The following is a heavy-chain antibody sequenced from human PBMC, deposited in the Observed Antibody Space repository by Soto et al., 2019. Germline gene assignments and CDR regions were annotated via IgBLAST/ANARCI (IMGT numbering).Heavy chain of an antibody. CDR3: ARDRKGWSLGYFDY. Sequence: QVQLQQWGAGLLKPSETLSLTCAVYGGSFSGYYWSWIRQPPGKGLEWIGEINHSGSTNYNPSHKSRLTISVDTSKNQFSLKLSSVTAAHTAVYYCARDRKGWSLGYFDYWGQGTLVTVSS. V-gene: IGHV4-34*01. CDR2: INHSGST. CDR1: GGSFSGYY. J-gene: IGHJ4*02.